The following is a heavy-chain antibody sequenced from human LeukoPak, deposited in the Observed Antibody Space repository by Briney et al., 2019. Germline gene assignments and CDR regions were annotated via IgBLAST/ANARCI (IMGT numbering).Heavy chain of an antibody. CDR3: AKRIDIAVVPEAATHQAFDV. Sequence: TGGSLRLSCAATGFTFSSYAMTWVRQAPGKGLEWVSSVSPGGVSPNHADSVKGRFTVSRDDSLNTLYLQINSLRVDDTAVYYCAKRIDIAVVPEAATHQAFDVWGQGTMVTVSS. CDR1: GFTFSSYA. V-gene: IGHV3-23*01. CDR2: VSPGGVSP. D-gene: IGHD2-2*01. J-gene: IGHJ3*01.